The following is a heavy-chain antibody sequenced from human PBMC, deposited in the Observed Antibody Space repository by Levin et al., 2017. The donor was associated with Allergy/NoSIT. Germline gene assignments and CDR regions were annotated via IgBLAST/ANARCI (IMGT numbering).Heavy chain of an antibody. V-gene: IGHV4-59*11. CDR2: FYYSGTT. D-gene: IGHD3-22*01. Sequence: SETLSLICRLSGGSIRSHYWSWIRQPPGKGLEWIGYFYYSGTTNYNPSLKSRVSMSLDRSRNLFSLDLTSVTAADTAAYFFATDSYYGSGGYYSHWNFGLWGRGTQVTVSS. CDR1: GGSIRSHY. CDR3: ATDSYYGSGGYYSHWNFGL. J-gene: IGHJ2*01.